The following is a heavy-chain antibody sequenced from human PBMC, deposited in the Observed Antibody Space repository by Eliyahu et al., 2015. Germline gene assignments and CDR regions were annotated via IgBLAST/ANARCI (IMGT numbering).Heavy chain of an antibody. CDR1: GGSIXSGGXY. J-gene: IGHJ5*02. Sequence: QVQLQESGPGLVKPSQTLSLTXTVSGGSIXSGGXYWXWIRQXPGKGLEWLGYIXYXGXTYYNPSLKSRVTISVDTSKNQFSLKLSSVTAADTAVYYCARDRPGSGGFDPWGQGTLVTVSS. CDR2: IXYXGXT. V-gene: IGHV4-31*03. D-gene: IGHD1-14*01. CDR3: ARDRPGSGGFDP.